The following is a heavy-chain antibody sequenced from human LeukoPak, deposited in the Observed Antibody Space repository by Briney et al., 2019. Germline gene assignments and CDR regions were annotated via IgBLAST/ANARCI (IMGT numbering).Heavy chain of an antibody. CDR2: ISAHNGNT. Sequence: ASVKVSCKTSGYTFATYSINWVRQAPGQGLEWMGWISAHNGNTNYGQKVQGRVTMTTDTSTSTAYMELWSLRSDDTAVYYCARSAGELTFAFDIWGQGTMVTVSS. CDR3: ARSAGELTFAFDI. J-gene: IGHJ3*02. V-gene: IGHV1-18*01. CDR1: GYTFATYS. D-gene: IGHD3-10*01.